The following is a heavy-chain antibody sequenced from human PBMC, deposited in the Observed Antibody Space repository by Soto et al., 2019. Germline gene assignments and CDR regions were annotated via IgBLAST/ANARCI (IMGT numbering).Heavy chain of an antibody. Sequence: GASVKVSCKAFGYTFTNYGFSWVRQAPGQGLEWMGWVSAYNGNTNYAQKLQGRVTMTTDTSTSTAYMELRSLRSDDTAVYYCARGTPCSGSSCYVGELDCSGQGTLVTVSS. V-gene: IGHV1-18*01. CDR2: VSAYNGNT. CDR1: GYTFTNYG. D-gene: IGHD2-2*01. J-gene: IGHJ4*02. CDR3: ARGTPCSGSSCYVGELDC.